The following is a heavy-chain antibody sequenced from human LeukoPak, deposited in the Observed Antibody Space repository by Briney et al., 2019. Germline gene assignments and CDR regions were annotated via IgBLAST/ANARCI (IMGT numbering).Heavy chain of an antibody. J-gene: IGHJ4*02. CDR1: GFTFSNYG. V-gene: IGHV3-30*18. Sequence: TGGSLRLSCAASGFTFSNYGMHCVRQAPGKGLEWVAVVSDDGSNKNYADSVKGRFTISRDNSNNTLYLQMNSLRAEDTAVYYCVKDRETTASGTFDYWGQGTLVTVSS. CDR2: VSDDGSNK. CDR3: VKDRETTASGTFDY. D-gene: IGHD6-13*01.